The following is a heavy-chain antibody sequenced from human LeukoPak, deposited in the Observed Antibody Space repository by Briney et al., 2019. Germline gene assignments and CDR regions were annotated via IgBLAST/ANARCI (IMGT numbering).Heavy chain of an antibody. CDR1: GFTFSSYW. Sequence: PGGSLRLSCAASGFTFSSYWMNWARQAPGKGLEWVSYISSSSSTIYYADSVKGRFTISRDNAKNSLYLQMNSLRAEDTAVYYCARGAYYYEDWGQGTLVTVSS. D-gene: IGHD3-22*01. V-gene: IGHV3-48*01. J-gene: IGHJ4*02. CDR3: ARGAYYYED. CDR2: ISSSSSTI.